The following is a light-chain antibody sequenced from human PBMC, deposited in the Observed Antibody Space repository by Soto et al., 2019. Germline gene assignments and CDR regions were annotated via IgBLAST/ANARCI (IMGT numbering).Light chain of an antibody. CDR2: DVT. Sequence: QSPLTQPASVSGSPGQSITISCTGTSSDVGGFNYVSWYQQHPGKAPKLMIYDVTNRPSGVSYRFSGSKSGNTASLTISGLQAEDEADYYCNSYTSSSTYVFGTGTKLTVL. J-gene: IGLJ1*01. V-gene: IGLV2-14*03. CDR1: SSDVGGFNY. CDR3: NSYTSSSTYV.